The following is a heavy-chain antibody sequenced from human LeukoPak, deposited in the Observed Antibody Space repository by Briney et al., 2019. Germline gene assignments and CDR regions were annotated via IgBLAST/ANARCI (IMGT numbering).Heavy chain of an antibody. Sequence: SETLSLTCTVSGGSISSYYWSWIRQPPGKGLEWIGYIYYSGSTNYNPSLKSRVTISVDTSKNQFSLKLSSVTAADTAVYYCARVTMVRGVPIFDYWGQGTLVTVSP. CDR2: IYYSGST. J-gene: IGHJ4*02. CDR3: ARVTMVRGVPIFDY. CDR1: GGSISSYY. V-gene: IGHV4-59*01. D-gene: IGHD3-10*01.